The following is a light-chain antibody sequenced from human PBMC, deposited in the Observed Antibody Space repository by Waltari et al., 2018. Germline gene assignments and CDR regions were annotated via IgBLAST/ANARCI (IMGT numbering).Light chain of an antibody. V-gene: IGKV3-20*01. J-gene: IGKJ2*01. Sequence: DIVLTQSPGPLSLSPGERATLSCRASQRVRNFLAWYQQKPGQTPRLLIYGASSRATGIPDRFSGSGSGTDFILTINRLEPEDFAVYFCQQYSSSVMYTFGQGTKLEI. CDR1: QRVRNF. CDR2: GAS. CDR3: QQYSSSVMYT.